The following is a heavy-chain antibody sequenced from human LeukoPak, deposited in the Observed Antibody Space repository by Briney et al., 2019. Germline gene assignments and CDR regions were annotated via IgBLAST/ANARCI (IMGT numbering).Heavy chain of an antibody. J-gene: IGHJ4*02. CDR1: GGTFSSYT. CDR2: IIPILGIA. Sequence: SVKVSCKASGGTFSSYTISWVRQAPGQGLEWMGRIIPILGIANYAQKFQGRVTITADKSTSTAYMELSSLRSEDTAVYYCAKDILLWFGNDYWGQGTLVTVSS. V-gene: IGHV1-69*04. D-gene: IGHD3-10*01. CDR3: AKDILLWFGNDY.